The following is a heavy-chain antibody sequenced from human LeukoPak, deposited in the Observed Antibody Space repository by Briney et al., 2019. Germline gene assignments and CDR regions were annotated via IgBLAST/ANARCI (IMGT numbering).Heavy chain of an antibody. V-gene: IGHV3-23*01. Sequence: GGSLRLSCAASGFTFSSYGMSWVRQAPGKGLEWVSAISGSGGSTYYADSVKGRFTISRDNSKNTLYLQMTSLRAEDTAVYYCAKGYDILTGYYPFDYWGQGTLVTVSS. CDR3: AKGYDILTGYYPFDY. CDR1: GFTFSSYG. D-gene: IGHD3-9*01. CDR2: ISGSGGST. J-gene: IGHJ4*02.